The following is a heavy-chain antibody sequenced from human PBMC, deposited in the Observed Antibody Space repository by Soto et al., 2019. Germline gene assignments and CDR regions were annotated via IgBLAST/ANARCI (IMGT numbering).Heavy chain of an antibody. D-gene: IGHD4-17*01. Sequence: ASVKVSCKASGCTFTSYHMHWVRQAPGQGLEWMGWINPNSGGTNYAQKFQGWVTMTRDTSISTAYMELSRLRSDDTAVYYCATQRDYGDYGAFDYWGQGTLVTVSS. J-gene: IGHJ4*02. CDR2: INPNSGGT. CDR1: GCTFTSYH. V-gene: IGHV1-2*04. CDR3: ATQRDYGDYGAFDY.